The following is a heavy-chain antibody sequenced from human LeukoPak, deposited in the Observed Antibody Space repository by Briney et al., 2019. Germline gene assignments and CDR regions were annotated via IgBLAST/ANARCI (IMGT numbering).Heavy chain of an antibody. Sequence: AGSLRLSCAASGFTFSSYWMSWVRQAPGKGLEWVANIKQDGSEKNYVESVKGRFTISRDNAKNSLYLQMNSLRAEDTAVYYCARDIRRGGDGKLGAFDIWGQGTMVTVSS. CDR2: IKQDGSEK. J-gene: IGHJ3*02. CDR1: GFTFSSYW. CDR3: ARDIRRGGDGKLGAFDI. D-gene: IGHD3-16*01. V-gene: IGHV3-7*05.